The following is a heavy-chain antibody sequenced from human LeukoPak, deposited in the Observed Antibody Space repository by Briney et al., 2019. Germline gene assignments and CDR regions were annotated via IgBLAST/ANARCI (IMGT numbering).Heavy chain of an antibody. J-gene: IGHJ3*02. D-gene: IGHD2-2*01. Sequence: PSETLSLTCTVSGGSISSSNYYWGWIRQPPGKGLEWIGSIYYSGSTYYNPSVKSRVTISVDTSKNHFSLRLTPVTAADTAVYYCARHLLKYQLLPDAFDIWGQGTMVTVSS. V-gene: IGHV4-39*01. CDR2: IYYSGST. CDR3: ARHLLKYQLLPDAFDI. CDR1: GGSISSSNYY.